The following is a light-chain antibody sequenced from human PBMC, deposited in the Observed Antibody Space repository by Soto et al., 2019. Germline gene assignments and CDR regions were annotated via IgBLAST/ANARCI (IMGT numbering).Light chain of an antibody. J-gene: IGLJ1*01. V-gene: IGLV1-40*01. CDR1: SSNIGAGYD. CDR2: ANN. Sequence: QSVLTQPPSASGTPGQRVFISCTGSSSNIGAGYDVHWYQQLPGTGPKLLIYANNNRPSGVPDRFSGSKSGTSASLAITGLRAEDEADYYCQSYDSSLSGYVFGTGTKVTVL. CDR3: QSYDSSLSGYV.